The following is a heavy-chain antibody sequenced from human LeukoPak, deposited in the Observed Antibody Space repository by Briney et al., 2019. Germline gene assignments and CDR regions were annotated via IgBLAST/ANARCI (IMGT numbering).Heavy chain of an antibody. V-gene: IGHV3-48*01. Sequence: GGSLRLSCAASELTFSSYSMNWVRQAPGKGLEWVSYITSSSSGLWYADSVKGRFTISRDNAKNSLYLQMSSLRGEDTAVYYCARDRGRVFDYWGQGTLVTVSS. J-gene: IGHJ4*02. CDR3: ARDRGRVFDY. CDR2: ITSSSSGL. CDR1: ELTFSSYS. D-gene: IGHD3-16*01.